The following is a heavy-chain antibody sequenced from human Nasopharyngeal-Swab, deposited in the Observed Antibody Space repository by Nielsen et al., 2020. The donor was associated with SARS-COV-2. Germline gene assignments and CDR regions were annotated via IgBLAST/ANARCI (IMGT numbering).Heavy chain of an antibody. V-gene: IGHV4-59*11. Sequence: ETLSLTCSVSGGSISSHYWSWIRQPPGKGLEWIGYIYYSGTTNYSPSLKSRFTISLDTSKTHFSLKVVSVTAADTAMYYCARVGGLGNENKEAFDIWGQGIMVTVSS. D-gene: IGHD7-27*01. J-gene: IGHJ3*02. CDR1: GGSISSHY. CDR3: ARVGGLGNENKEAFDI. CDR2: IYYSGTT.